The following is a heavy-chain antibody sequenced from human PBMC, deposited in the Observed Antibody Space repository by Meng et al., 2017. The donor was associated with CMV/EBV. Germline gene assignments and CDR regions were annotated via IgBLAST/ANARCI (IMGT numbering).Heavy chain of an antibody. V-gene: IGHV4-34*01. CDR1: GGSLSGYY. Sequence: SQTPSHTCAVHGGSLSGYYWRWIRQSPGKGVEWVGEINHSGSTNYNPSLMSRVTISVDTSKNQFSLKRSSVTAADTAVYYCARGHYWSGYSYYYYGMDVWGQGTTVTVSS. J-gene: IGHJ6*02. CDR3: ARGHYWSGYSYYYYGMDV. D-gene: IGHD3-3*01. CDR2: INHSGST.